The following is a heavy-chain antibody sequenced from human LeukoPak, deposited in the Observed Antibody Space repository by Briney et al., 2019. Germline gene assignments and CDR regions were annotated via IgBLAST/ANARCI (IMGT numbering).Heavy chain of an antibody. CDR1: GYSITNYY. V-gene: IGHV4-59*01. D-gene: IGHD5-12*01. CDR3: ARGSGYPSPSPPDY. J-gene: IGHJ4*02. CDR2: FYYSGST. Sequence: PSETLSLTCTVSGYSITNYYWSWIRQSPGKGLEWIGYFYYSGSTIYNPSLKSRVIISVDTSKNQFSLKVSSVTAADTAVYYCARGSGYPSPSPPDYWGQGTLVPVSS.